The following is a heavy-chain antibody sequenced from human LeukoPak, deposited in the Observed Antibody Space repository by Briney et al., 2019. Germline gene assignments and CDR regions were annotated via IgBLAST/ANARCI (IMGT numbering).Heavy chain of an antibody. V-gene: IGHV4-61*02. CDR2: IYTSGST. Sequence: PSQTLSLTCTVSGGSISSGSYYWSWTRQPAGKGLEWIGRIYTSGSTNYNPSLKSRVTISVDTSKNQFSLKLSSVTAADTAVYYCARSTTVTTFDAFDIWGQGTMVTVSS. CDR1: GGSISSGSYY. D-gene: IGHD4-17*01. J-gene: IGHJ3*02. CDR3: ARSTTVTTFDAFDI.